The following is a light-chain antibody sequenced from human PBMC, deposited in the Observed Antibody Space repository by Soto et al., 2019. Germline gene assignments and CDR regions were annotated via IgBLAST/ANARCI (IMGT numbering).Light chain of an antibody. Sequence: DIQMTQSPSSLSASVGDRVTITCRASQRINSYLNWYQQKPGKAPKLLIYGASSLQAGVPPRFSGSGSGTESTLTISSLQPEDFATYFCQQSFSSPYTFGQGTKLEI. CDR1: QRINSY. V-gene: IGKV1-39*01. CDR2: GAS. J-gene: IGKJ2*01. CDR3: QQSFSSPYT.